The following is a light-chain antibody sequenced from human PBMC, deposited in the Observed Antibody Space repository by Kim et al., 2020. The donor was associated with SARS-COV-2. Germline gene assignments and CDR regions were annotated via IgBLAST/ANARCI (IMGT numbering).Light chain of an antibody. CDR3: SAWDNSLSAWV. J-gene: IGLJ3*02. V-gene: IGLV10-54*01. CDR2: RNN. CDR1: SNNVGNQG. Sequence: QAGLTQPPSVSKGLRQTATLTCTGNSNNVGNQGAAWLQQHQGHPPKLLSYRNNNRPSGISERLSASRSGNTASPTITGLQPEDEADYYCSAWDNSLSAWVFGGGTQLTVL.